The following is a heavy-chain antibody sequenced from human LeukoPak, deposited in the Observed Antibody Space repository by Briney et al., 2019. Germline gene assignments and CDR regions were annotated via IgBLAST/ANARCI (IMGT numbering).Heavy chain of an antibody. Sequence: SETLSLTCTVSGGSISSHYWSRILQPPGKGLEWIGYIYYSGSTNYNPSLKSRVTISVDTSKNQFSLKLSSVTAADTAVYYCARRRTKYSSSWYEESWFDPWGQGTLVTVSS. D-gene: IGHD6-13*01. V-gene: IGHV4-59*11. CDR2: IYYSGST. J-gene: IGHJ5*02. CDR1: GGSISSHY. CDR3: ARRRTKYSSSWYEESWFDP.